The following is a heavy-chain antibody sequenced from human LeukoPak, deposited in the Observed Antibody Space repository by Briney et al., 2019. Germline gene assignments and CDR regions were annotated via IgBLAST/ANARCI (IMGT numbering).Heavy chain of an antibody. Sequence: SETLSLTCTVSGGSISSSSYYWGWIRQPPGKGLEWIGSIYYSGSTYYNPSLKSRVTISVDTSKNQFSLKLSSVTAADTAVYYCAGFVAAAGSHAFDIWGQGTMVSVSS. V-gene: IGHV4-39*01. CDR2: IYYSGST. CDR3: AGFVAAAGSHAFDI. J-gene: IGHJ3*02. CDR1: GGSISSSSYY. D-gene: IGHD6-13*01.